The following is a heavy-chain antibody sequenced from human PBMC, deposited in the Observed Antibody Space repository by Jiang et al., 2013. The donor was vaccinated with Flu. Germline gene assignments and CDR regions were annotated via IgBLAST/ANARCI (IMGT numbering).Heavy chain of an antibody. CDR2: IDWDDDK. V-gene: IGHV2-70*11. J-gene: IGHJ4*02. Sequence: KPTQTLTLTCTFSGFSLSTSGMCVSWIRQPPGKALEWLARIDWDDDKYYSTSQKTRLTISKDTSKNQVVLTMTNMDPVDTATYYCARNRMSSSYFGERYYFDYWGQGTLVTVSS. CDR3: ARNRMSSSYFGERYYFDY. D-gene: IGHD6-13*01. CDR1: GFSLSTSGMC.